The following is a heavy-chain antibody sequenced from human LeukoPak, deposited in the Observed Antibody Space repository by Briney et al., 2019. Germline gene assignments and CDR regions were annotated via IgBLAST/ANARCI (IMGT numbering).Heavy chain of an antibody. CDR1: GGSISSYY. J-gene: IGHJ4*02. CDR2: IYYSGST. Sequence: ASETLSLTCTVSGGSISSYYWSWIRQPPGKGLEWIGYIYYSGSTNYNPSLKSRVTISVDTSKNQFSLKLSSVTAADTAVYYCARDRGFLDYWGQGTLVTVSS. V-gene: IGHV4-59*01. CDR3: ARDRGFLDY.